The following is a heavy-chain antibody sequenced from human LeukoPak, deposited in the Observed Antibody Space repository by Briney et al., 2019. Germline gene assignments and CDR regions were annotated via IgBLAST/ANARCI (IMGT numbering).Heavy chain of an antibody. CDR2: VNPNDGGT. CDR1: GYTFTGYY. V-gene: IGHV1-2*02. D-gene: IGHD6-13*01. Sequence: ASVKVSCKASGYTFTGYYIHWVRQAPGQGLEWMGWVNPNDGGTNYAQKFQGRVTMTWDTCITTAYMELSSLTSDDTAVYYCARDLDSSWTGYFQPWGQGTLVTVSS. CDR3: ARDLDSSWTGYFQP. J-gene: IGHJ1*01.